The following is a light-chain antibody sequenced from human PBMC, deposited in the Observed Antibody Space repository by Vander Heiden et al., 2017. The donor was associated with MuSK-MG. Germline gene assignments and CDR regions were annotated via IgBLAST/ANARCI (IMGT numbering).Light chain of an antibody. V-gene: IGLV2-11*01. Sequence: QSALTQPRSLSGSPGQSVTISCTGTSSDVGGYNSVSWYQQHPGKAPKLMVYAVSERPSGVPDRVSGSKSGNTAALTIAGLQAEDEADYFCCSYAGNSVVFGGGTKLTVL. J-gene: IGLJ2*01. CDR2: AVS. CDR1: SSDVGGYNS. CDR3: CSYAGNSVV.